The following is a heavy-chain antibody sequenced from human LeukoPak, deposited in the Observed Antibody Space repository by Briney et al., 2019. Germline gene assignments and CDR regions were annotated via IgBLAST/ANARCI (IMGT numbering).Heavy chain of an antibody. D-gene: IGHD3-10*01. CDR1: GFAFSSYA. CDR2: IHDDGGTS. CDR3: ARDWRSQGKDTSGSYYAPLDH. J-gene: IGHJ4*02. V-gene: IGHV3-23*01. Sequence: GGSLRLSCEASGFAFSSYAMSWLRRAPGKGLEWVSTIHDDGGTSYYADSVKGRFTISRDNSRNTLNLQMNGLRAEDTALYYCARDWRSQGKDTSGSYYAPLDHWGQGTQVTVSS.